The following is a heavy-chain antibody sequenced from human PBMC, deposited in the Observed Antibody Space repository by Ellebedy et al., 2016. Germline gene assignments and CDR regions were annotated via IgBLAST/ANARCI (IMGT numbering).Heavy chain of an antibody. CDR1: GGSISSSSYY. CDR2: IYYSGST. D-gene: IGHD3-22*01. CDR3: ARTDYYDSSGRELAFDI. V-gene: IGHV4-39*07. Sequence: SETLSLTXTVSGGSISSSSYYWGWIRQPPGKGLEWIGSIYYSGSTYYNPSLKSRVTISVDTSKNQFSLKLSSVTAADTAVYYCARTDYYDSSGRELAFDIWGQGTTVTVSS. J-gene: IGHJ3*02.